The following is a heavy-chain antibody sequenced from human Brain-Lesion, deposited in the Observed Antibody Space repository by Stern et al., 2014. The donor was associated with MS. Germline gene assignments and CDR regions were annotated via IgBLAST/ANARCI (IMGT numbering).Heavy chain of an antibody. Sequence: VQLVESGAEVKKPGASVKVSCKTSGYIFTGYYINWVRQAPGQGLEWMAWINPNTGGTKYAQKFQGRATMSRDKSISTAYVELSSLTSDDTAVYYCARDQRGITIFGVVTDYYYLGMDVWGQGTTVTVSS. CDR1: GYIFTGYY. D-gene: IGHD3-3*01. V-gene: IGHV1-2*02. J-gene: IGHJ6*02. CDR3: ARDQRGITIFGVVTDYYYLGMDV. CDR2: INPNTGGT.